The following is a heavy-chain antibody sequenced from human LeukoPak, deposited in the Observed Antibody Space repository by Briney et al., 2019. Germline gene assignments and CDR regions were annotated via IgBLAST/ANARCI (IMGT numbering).Heavy chain of an antibody. Sequence: SETLSLTCTVSGGSISSSSYYWGWIRQPPGKGLEWIGSFYYSGSTSYTPSLKTRVTISVDTSKNQFSLKLSSVTAADTAVYYCARELDTAMVSNWFDPWGQGTLVTVSS. V-gene: IGHV4-39*07. CDR3: ARELDTAMVSNWFDP. CDR1: GGSISSSSYY. J-gene: IGHJ5*02. CDR2: FYYSGST. D-gene: IGHD5-18*01.